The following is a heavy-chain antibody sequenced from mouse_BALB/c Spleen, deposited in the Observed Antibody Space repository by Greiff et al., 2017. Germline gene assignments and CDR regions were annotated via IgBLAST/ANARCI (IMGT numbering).Heavy chain of an antibody. Sequence: QVQLKESGAELVRPGASVTLSCKASGYTFTDYEMHWVKQTPVHGLEWIGAIDPETGGTAYNQKFKGKATLTADKSSSTAYMELRSLTSEDSAVYYCTRNYGYVGAMDYWGQGTSVTVSS. J-gene: IGHJ4*01. D-gene: IGHD1-2*01. CDR3: TRNYGYVGAMDY. CDR1: GYTFTDYE. V-gene: IGHV1-15*01. CDR2: IDPETGGT.